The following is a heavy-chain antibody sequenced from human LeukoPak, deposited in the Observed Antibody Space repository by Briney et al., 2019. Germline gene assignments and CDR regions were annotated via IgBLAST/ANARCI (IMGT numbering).Heavy chain of an antibody. CDR2: ISSNGGST. J-gene: IGHJ4*02. CDR1: GFTFSSYA. CDR3: VKSVLLWFGELNDYFDY. V-gene: IGHV3-64D*06. Sequence: PGGSLRLSCSASGFTFSSYAMHWVRQAPGKGLEYVSAISSNGGSTYYADSVKGRFTISRDNSKNTLYLQMSSLRAEDTAVYYCVKSVLLWFGELNDYFDYWGQGTLVTVSS. D-gene: IGHD3-10*01.